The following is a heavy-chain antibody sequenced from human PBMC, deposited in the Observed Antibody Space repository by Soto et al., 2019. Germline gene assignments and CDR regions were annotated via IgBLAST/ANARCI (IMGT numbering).Heavy chain of an antibody. V-gene: IGHV3-33*01. CDR2: IWYDGSNK. Sequence: QVQLVESGGGVVQPGRSLRLSCAASGFTFSSYGMHWVRQAPGKGLEWVAVIWYDGSNKYYADSVKGRFTISRDNSKNTLYLQMNSLRAEDTAVYYCAREGSWLYYYYYYGMDVWGQGTTVTVSS. CDR3: AREGSWLYYYYYYGMDV. CDR1: GFTFSSYG. D-gene: IGHD6-13*01. J-gene: IGHJ6*02.